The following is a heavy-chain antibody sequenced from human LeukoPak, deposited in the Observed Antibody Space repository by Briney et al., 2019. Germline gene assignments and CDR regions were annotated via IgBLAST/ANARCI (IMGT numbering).Heavy chain of an antibody. CDR3: VTKPGYCSGGSGYSQNGNWFDP. V-gene: IGHV4-31*03. CDR2: LYYTGSS. J-gene: IGHJ5*02. CDR1: GASITSGGYY. D-gene: IGHD2-15*01. Sequence: PSQTLSLTCTVSGASITSGGYYWSWIRQHPQRGLEWIGYLYYTGSSFYNPSLESRVTISVDTSENQFSLNLNSVTAADTAVYYCVTKPGYCSGGSGYSQNGNWFDPWGQGTLVTVSS.